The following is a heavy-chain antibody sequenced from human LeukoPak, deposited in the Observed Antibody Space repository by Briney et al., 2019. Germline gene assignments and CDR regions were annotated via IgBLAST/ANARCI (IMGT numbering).Heavy chain of an antibody. V-gene: IGHV3-23*01. J-gene: IGHJ4*02. CDR1: GFTFSSYA. Sequence: GVYLSCYCAASGFTFSSYAMSWVGQAPGNGLKWVSGISGSGGSTYDADSVKGRFTISRDNSKNTLYLQMSSLRADDTAVYYCAKVGGRSSGYFFDYWGQGTLVTVSS. D-gene: IGHD2-15*01. CDR2: ISGSGGST. CDR3: AKVGGRSSGYFFDY.